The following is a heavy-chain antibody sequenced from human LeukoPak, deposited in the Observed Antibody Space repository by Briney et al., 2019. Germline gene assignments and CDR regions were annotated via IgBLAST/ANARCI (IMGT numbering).Heavy chain of an antibody. V-gene: IGHV1-46*01. CDR3: ARDQGGENWFDP. CDR2: INPSGGST. Sequence: ASVKVSCKASGYTFTSYYMRWVRLAPGQGLEWMGIINPSGGSTSYAQKFQGRVTMTRDTSTSTVYMELSSLRSEDTAVYYCARDQGGENWFDPWGQGTLVTVSS. CDR1: GYTFTSYY. D-gene: IGHD3-16*01. J-gene: IGHJ5*02.